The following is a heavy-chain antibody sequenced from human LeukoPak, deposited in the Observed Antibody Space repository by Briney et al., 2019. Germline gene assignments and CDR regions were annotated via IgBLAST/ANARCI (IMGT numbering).Heavy chain of an antibody. V-gene: IGHV3-23*01. D-gene: IGHD3-16*01. CDR2: ISGGGTRT. CDR3: AKWPEGAMDYFDY. CDR1: GFSFSSYA. J-gene: IGHJ4*02. Sequence: GGSLRLSCAASGFSFSSYAMTWARQAPVKGLEWVSAISGGGTRTYYADSVKGRFTISRDNSKNTLYLEMSSLRVEDTAIYYCAKWPEGAMDYFDYWGQGTLVTVSS.